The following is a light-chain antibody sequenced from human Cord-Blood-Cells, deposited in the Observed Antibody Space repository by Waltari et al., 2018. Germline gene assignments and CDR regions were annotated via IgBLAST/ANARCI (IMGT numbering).Light chain of an antibody. CDR1: SIDVGGYNY. CDR2: DVS. V-gene: IGLV2-14*03. J-gene: IGLJ3*02. CDR3: SSYTSSSTWV. Sequence: QSALTQPAPVSGYPGQSITISCSATSIDVGGYNYVSWYQQHPGKAPKLMIYDVSNRPSGVSNRFSGSKSGNTASLTISGLQAEDEADYYCSSYTSSSTWVFGGGTKLTVL.